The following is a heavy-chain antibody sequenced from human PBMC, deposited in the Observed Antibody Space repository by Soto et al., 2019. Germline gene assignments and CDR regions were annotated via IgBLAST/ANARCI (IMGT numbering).Heavy chain of an antibody. D-gene: IGHD2-15*01. CDR2: ISYTGST. CDR1: GGSVSSGNYY. Sequence: QVQLQESGPGLVKPSETLSLTCTVSGGSVSSGNYYWSWIRQPPGKGLEWIRFISYTGSTSYNPSLKSRVTISMYTSKNPFSLKLASVTAADTAVYYCASALYCSGGSCTFYPWCQGTLVTVSS. J-gene: IGHJ5*02. CDR3: ASALYCSGGSCTFYP. V-gene: IGHV4-61*01.